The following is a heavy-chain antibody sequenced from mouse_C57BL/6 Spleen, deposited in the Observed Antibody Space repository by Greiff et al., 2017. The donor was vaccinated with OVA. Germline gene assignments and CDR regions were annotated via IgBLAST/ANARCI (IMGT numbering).Heavy chain of an antibody. CDR1: GYTFTSYW. CDR3: ARPYSNYEGWYFDV. CDR2: IHPNSGST. V-gene: IGHV1-64*01. D-gene: IGHD2-5*01. Sequence: VQLQQPGAELVKPGASVKLSCKASGYTFTSYWMHWVKQRPGQGLEWIGMIHPNSGSTNYNEKFKSKATLTVDKSSSTAYMQLSSLTSEDSAVYYCARPYSNYEGWYFDVWGTGTTVTVSS. J-gene: IGHJ1*03.